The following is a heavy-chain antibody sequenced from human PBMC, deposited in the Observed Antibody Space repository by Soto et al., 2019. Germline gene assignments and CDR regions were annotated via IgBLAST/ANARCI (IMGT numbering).Heavy chain of an antibody. D-gene: IGHD2-15*01. CDR2: ISGSGEST. V-gene: IGHV3-23*01. CDR1: GFTFRNYA. J-gene: IGHJ4*02. Sequence: PGGSLRLSCAASGFTFRNYAMSWVRQAPGKGLEWVSAISGSGESTFYGDSVKGRFTVSRDNSKNTLYLQMNSLGVEDTAEYYCAKGGGSCCFDCWGQGTLVTV. CDR3: AKGGGSCCFDC.